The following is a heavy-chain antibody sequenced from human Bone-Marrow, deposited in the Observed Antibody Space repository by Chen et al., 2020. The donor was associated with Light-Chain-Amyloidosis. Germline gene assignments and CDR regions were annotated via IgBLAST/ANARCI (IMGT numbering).Heavy chain of an antibody. Sequence: EVQLVQSEAEVKKPGESLKISCKASGYTFTAYWIAWVRQMPGKGLEWVGINYPLDSDTRYSPSFQGQVTISADKSINTTYLQWNSLKDSDTAMYYCARRDIFDFWGQGTMVTVSS. CDR1: GYTFTAYW. D-gene: IGHD2-21*02. CDR2: NYPLDSDT. V-gene: IGHV5-51*01. J-gene: IGHJ3*01. CDR3: ARRDIFDF.